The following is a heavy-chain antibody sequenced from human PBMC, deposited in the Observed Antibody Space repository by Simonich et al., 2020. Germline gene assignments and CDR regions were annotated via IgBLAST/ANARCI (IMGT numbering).Heavy chain of an antibody. CDR3: ARDGERYCGGDCYSYFDY. D-gene: IGHD2-21*02. CDR2: RSYDGNNK. J-gene: IGHJ4*02. V-gene: IGHV3-30*07. CDR1: GFTFSSYA. Sequence: QVQLVESGGGVVQPGRSLRLSCAASGFTFSSYAMHWVRQAPGKGLEWVAVRSYDGNNKNYADYRKGRLTISRDNSQNTLYLQMNSLRAEDTAVYYCARDGERYCGGDCYSYFDYWGQGTLVTVSS.